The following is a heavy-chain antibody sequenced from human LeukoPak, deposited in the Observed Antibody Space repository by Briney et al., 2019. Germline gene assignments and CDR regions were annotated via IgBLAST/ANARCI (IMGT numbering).Heavy chain of an antibody. CDR2: VTVSGRGGST. D-gene: IGHD2-21*02. J-gene: IGHJ4*02. CDR1: GFTFSTYA. V-gene: IGHV3-23*01. CDR3: AKSPTYCGSDCYSTFDY. Sequence: PGGSLRLSCAASGFTFSTYAMSWVRQAPGKGLEWVSAVTVSGRGGSTYYADSVKGRFTISRDNSKNTLYPQMNSLRAEDTALYYCAKSPTYCGSDCYSTFDYWGQGTLVTVSS.